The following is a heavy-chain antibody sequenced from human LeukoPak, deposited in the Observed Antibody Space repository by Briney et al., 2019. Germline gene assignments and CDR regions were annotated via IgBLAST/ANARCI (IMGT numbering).Heavy chain of an antibody. J-gene: IGHJ4*02. CDR2: IQNDGSNK. D-gene: IGHD1-26*01. Sequence: GGSLILSCAASGFTFSSDGIHWVRQAPGKGLEWVAFIQNDGSNKYYVDSVKGRFTISRDNSKNTLYLQTNSLRAEDTAVYHCTKDEIQGLVGAGPGYWGQGTLVTVSS. CDR1: GFTFSSDG. CDR3: TKDEIQGLVGAGPGY. V-gene: IGHV3-30*02.